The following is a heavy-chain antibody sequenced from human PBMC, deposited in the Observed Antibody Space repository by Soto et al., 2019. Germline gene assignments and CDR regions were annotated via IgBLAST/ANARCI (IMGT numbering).Heavy chain of an antibody. CDR3: ARRRWSTFDY. CDR2: TYYRAKWYH. CDR1: GDSVSSNNIA. D-gene: IGHD2-15*01. V-gene: IGHV6-1*01. Sequence: LSQILSLTCAVSGDSVSSNNIAWNWLRQPPWRGREWLGRTYYRAKWYHEYAVSVRSRITIHLDTSKNQYSLQLNSLTPEDAAVYYCARRRWSTFDYWGQGAQFTVSS. J-gene: IGHJ4*02.